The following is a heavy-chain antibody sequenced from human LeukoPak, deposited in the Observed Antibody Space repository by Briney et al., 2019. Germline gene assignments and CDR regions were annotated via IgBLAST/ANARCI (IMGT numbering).Heavy chain of an antibody. J-gene: IGHJ4*02. D-gene: IGHD4-17*01. CDR1: GFTFSSYG. CDR2: ISYDGSNK. Sequence: QHGGSLRLSCAASGFTFSSYGMHWVRPAPGKGLEWVAVISYDGSNKYYADSVKGRFTISRDNSKNTLYLQMNSLRAEDTAVYYCAKDRDGDYGFDYWGQGTLVTVSS. V-gene: IGHV3-30*18. CDR3: AKDRDGDYGFDY.